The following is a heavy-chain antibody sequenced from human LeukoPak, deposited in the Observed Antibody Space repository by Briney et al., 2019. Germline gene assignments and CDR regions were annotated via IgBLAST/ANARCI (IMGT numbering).Heavy chain of an antibody. J-gene: IGHJ3*02. CDR2: ISDHSRDG. D-gene: IGHD4-11*01. Sequence: ASVKVSCEASGYTFTNHGISWVRQAPGQGLEWVGWISDHSRDGHYAQKFQGRVTMTSDTSATTAYMELRSLRSDDTAVYYCARKNSESKDDAFDIWGQGTMVTVSA. CDR1: GYTFTNHG. V-gene: IGHV1-18*01. CDR3: ARKNSESKDDAFDI.